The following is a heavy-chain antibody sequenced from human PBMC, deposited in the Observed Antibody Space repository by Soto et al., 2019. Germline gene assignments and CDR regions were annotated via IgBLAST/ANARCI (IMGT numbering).Heavy chain of an antibody. CDR1: GFTFSSYS. CDR2: ISSSSRTI. J-gene: IGHJ4*02. Sequence: EVQLVESGGGVVQPGGSLRLSCAASGFTFSSYSMNWVRQAPGKGLEWVSYISSSSRTIYYADSVKGRFTISRDNAKNSLYLQMNSLRAEDTAVYYCARANYYGSPGDFDYWGQGTLVTVSS. CDR3: ARANYYGSPGDFDY. V-gene: IGHV3-48*01. D-gene: IGHD3-10*01.